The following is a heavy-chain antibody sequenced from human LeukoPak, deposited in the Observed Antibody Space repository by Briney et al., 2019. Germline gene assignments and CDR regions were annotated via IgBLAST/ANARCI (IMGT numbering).Heavy chain of an antibody. V-gene: IGHV3-11*01. J-gene: IGHJ4*02. CDR3: ASVRYGDYVDY. Sequence: GGSLRLSCAASGFSFSDYYMNWIRQAPGKGLEWISYISSGGNTIYYADSVKGRFTISRDNAKNSLLLQMNSLRAKDTAVYYCASVRYGDYVDYWGQGTLVTVSS. CDR2: ISSGGNTI. CDR1: GFSFSDYY. D-gene: IGHD4-17*01.